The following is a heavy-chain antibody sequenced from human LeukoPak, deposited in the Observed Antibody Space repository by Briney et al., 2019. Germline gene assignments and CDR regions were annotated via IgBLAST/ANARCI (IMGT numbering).Heavy chain of an antibody. J-gene: IGHJ4*02. CDR2: ISGNGTYI. CDR1: GFTFTTYA. D-gene: IGHD6-19*01. Sequence: PGGSLRLSCAASGFTFTTYAMSWVRQAPGRVLEWVSAISGNGTYIYYVDSVRGRFTVSRDNSKNTLYLQMNSLRGEDTAVYYCAKAVASGRSFDYWAQGTLVTVSS. V-gene: IGHV3-23*01. CDR3: AKAVASGRSFDY.